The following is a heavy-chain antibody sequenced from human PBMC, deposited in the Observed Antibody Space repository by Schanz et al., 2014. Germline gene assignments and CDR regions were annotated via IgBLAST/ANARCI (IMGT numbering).Heavy chain of an antibody. V-gene: IGHV1-69*02. CDR3: AKVDRTRYYAMDV. CDR1: GGTFSSYT. D-gene: IGHD3-9*01. Sequence: QVQLVQSGAEVMKPGSSVKVSCKASGGTFSSYTINWVRQAPGQGLEWMGRIIPILGITNDAQTFQDRVTITADKSTSTAYMELSSLRAEDTAVYYCAKVDRTRYYAMDVWGQGTSVTVSS. J-gene: IGHJ6*02. CDR2: IIPILGIT.